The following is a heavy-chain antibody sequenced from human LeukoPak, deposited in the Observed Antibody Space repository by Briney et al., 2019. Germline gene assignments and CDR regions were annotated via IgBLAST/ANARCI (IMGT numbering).Heavy chain of an antibody. CDR2: ITGSSTWT. CDR3: AGELVSLGTGYFDL. Sequence: GGSLRLSCEASGFTLGAYGMTWVRQAPGKGLEWVSGITGSSTWTYYADSVRGRFTISRDNSKNTLHLQMNNLTADDTAIYYCAGELVSLGTGYFDLWGRGTLVTVSS. V-gene: IGHV3-23*01. J-gene: IGHJ2*01. CDR1: GFTLGAYG. D-gene: IGHD7-27*01.